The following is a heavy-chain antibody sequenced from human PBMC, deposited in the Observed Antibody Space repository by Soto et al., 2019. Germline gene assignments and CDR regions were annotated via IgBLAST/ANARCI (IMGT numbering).Heavy chain of an antibody. J-gene: IGHJ3*02. CDR2: ISSSSSYI. Sequence: GWSLRISSAASGFTFSSYSMNWVRQARGKGLEWVSSISSSSSYIYYADSVKGRFTISRDNAKNSLYLQMNSLRAEDTAVYYCARVRSDAFDIWGQGTMVTVSS. CDR3: ARVRSDAFDI. CDR1: GFTFSSYS. V-gene: IGHV3-21*01.